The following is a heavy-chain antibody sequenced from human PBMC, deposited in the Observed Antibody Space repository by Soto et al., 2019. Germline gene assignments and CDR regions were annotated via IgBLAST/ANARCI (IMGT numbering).Heavy chain of an antibody. CDR3: ARSVFP. CDR2: INHSGSA. V-gene: IGHV4-34*01. CDR1: GGSFSGYI. Sequence: PSETLSLTCDVYGGSFSGYIWTWIRQTPGKGLQWIGQINHSGSANYNPSLKSRVTISVDTSKNQFSLKLSSVTAADTAVYYCARSVFPWGQGTRVTVSS. J-gene: IGHJ5*02.